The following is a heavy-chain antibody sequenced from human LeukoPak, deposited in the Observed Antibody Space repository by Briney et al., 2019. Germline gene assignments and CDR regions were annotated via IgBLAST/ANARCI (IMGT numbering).Heavy chain of an antibody. D-gene: IGHD1-26*01. CDR1: GYSISSGYY. J-gene: IGHJ5*02. V-gene: IGHV4-38-2*02. Sequence: SETLSLTCTVSGYSISSGYYWGWIRQPPGKGLEWIGSIYHSGSTYYNPSLKSRVTISVDTSKNQFSLKLSSVTAADTAVYYCARLHTSDWFAPWGQGTLVTVSS. CDR3: ARLHTSDWFAP. CDR2: IYHSGST.